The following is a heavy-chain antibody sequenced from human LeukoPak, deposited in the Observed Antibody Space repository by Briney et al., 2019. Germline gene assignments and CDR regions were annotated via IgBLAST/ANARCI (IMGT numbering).Heavy chain of an antibody. Sequence: ASVKVSCKPYGYTFNTYGITWVRQAPGQGLEWMGWISPYNGNTNYAQKFQGRVTMTTDTSTSTAYMELRSLRSEDTAVYYCATPTGELDYWGQGTLVTVSS. D-gene: IGHD1-26*01. CDR3: ATPTGELDY. J-gene: IGHJ4*02. V-gene: IGHV1-18*01. CDR1: GYTFNTYG. CDR2: ISPYNGNT.